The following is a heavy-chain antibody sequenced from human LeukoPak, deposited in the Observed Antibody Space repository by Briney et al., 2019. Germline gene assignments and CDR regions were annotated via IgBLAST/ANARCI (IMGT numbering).Heavy chain of an antibody. Sequence: ASVKVSCKASGGTFSSYAISWVRQAPGQGLEWMGWINPNSGGTNYAQKFQGRVTMTRDTSISTAYMELSRLRSDDTAVYYCAREPTMVRGQGYGMDVWGQGTTVTVSS. CDR2: INPNSGGT. CDR3: AREPTMVRGQGYGMDV. J-gene: IGHJ6*02. D-gene: IGHD3-10*01. V-gene: IGHV1-2*02. CDR1: GGTFSSYA.